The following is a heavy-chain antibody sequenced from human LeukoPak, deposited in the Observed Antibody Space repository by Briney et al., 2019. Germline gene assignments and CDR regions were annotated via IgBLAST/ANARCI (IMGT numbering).Heavy chain of an antibody. V-gene: IGHV3-53*01. Sequence: GGSLRLSCAASGFTVSNNYMTWVRQAPGKGLEWVSVIYSGGSTFCAGSVKGRFTISRDNSRNTLYLQMNSLRAEDTAIYYCARGHEALGYWGQGTLVTVSS. CDR2: IYSGGST. D-gene: IGHD3-10*01. CDR1: GFTVSNNY. J-gene: IGHJ4*02. CDR3: ARGHEALGY.